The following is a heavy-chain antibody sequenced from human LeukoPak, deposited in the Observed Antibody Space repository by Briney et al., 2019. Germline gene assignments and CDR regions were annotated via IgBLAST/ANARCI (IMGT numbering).Heavy chain of an antibody. CDR2: ISGSGGDT. D-gene: IGHD3-22*01. CDR1: GFTFSSYA. Sequence: QSGGSLRLSCAASGFTFSSYAMSWVRQAPGKGLVWVSAISGSGGDTYFADSVKGRFTISRDNSKNTLYLQMNSLRAEDTALYYCAKYDSFDHYYDSSGRFDCWGQGTLVTVSS. J-gene: IGHJ4*02. CDR3: AKYDSFDHYYDSSGRFDC. V-gene: IGHV3-23*01.